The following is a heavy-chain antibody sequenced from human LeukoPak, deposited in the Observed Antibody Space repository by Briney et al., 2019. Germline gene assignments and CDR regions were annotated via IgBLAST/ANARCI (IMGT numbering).Heavy chain of an antibody. V-gene: IGHV4-38-2*01. CDR2: IDHSGSY. Sequence: PSETLSLTCAVSGSSINSGYYWAWIRQPPGKGLEWIGSIDHSGSYYSTPSLKSRVTISLHSSKKHFSLELSSVTAADTAVYYCARGVYDSSCYHYYGGFYYFDSWGRGTLVTVSS. CDR1: GSSINSGYY. CDR3: ARGVYDSSCYHYYGGFYYFDS. J-gene: IGHJ4*02. D-gene: IGHD3-22*01.